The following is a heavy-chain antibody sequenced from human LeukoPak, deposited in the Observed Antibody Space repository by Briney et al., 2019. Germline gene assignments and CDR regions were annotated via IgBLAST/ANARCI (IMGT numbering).Heavy chain of an antibody. CDR1: GGTFSSYA. D-gene: IGHD5-12*01. Sequence: ASVKVSCKASGGTFSSYAISWVRQAPGQGLEWMGRIIPILGIANYAQKFQGRVTITADKSTSTAYMELSSLRSEDTAVYYCARGYSGYDYGYDEFDYWGQGTLVTVSS. V-gene: IGHV1-69*04. CDR3: ARGYSGYDYGYDEFDY. CDR2: IIPILGIA. J-gene: IGHJ4*02.